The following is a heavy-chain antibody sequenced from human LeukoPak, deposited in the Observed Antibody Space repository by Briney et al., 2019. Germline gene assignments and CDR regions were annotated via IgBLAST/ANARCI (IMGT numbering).Heavy chain of an antibody. CDR1: GFTFSSYS. CDR2: ISSGSSYI. Sequence: GGSLRLSCAASGFTFSSYSMNWVRQAPGKGLEWVSSISSGSSYIYYADSVKGRFTISRDNAKNSLYLQMNSLRAEDTAVYYCATPGGGIAVAGLDYWGQGTLVTVSS. J-gene: IGHJ4*02. CDR3: ATPGGGIAVAGLDY. D-gene: IGHD6-19*01. V-gene: IGHV3-21*01.